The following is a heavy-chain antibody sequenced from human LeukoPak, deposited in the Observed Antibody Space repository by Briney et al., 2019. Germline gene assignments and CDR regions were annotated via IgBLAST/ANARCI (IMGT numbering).Heavy chain of an antibody. D-gene: IGHD6-6*01. V-gene: IGHV4-4*09. CDR3: ASFESSTAR. Sequence: SETLSLTCTVSGGFISSYYWSWIRQPPGRGLEWIGYIYTSGSTNYNPSPKSRVTISVDTSKNQFSLKLSSVTAADTAVYHCASFESSTARWGQGTLVTVSS. CDR1: GGFISSYY. CDR2: IYTSGST. J-gene: IGHJ4*02.